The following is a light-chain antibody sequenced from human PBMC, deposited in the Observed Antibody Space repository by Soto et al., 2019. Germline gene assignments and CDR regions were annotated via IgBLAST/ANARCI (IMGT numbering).Light chain of an antibody. J-gene: IGKJ1*01. Sequence: EIVLTQSPGTLSLSPGERATLSCRASQSVWNNYLAWYQQKPGQAPRLLIYGASSRATGIPDKFSGSGSGTDFTLTISRLEPEDFAVYYCQHYGSSPQTFGQGTNVEIK. V-gene: IGKV3-20*01. CDR3: QHYGSSPQT. CDR2: GAS. CDR1: QSVWNNY.